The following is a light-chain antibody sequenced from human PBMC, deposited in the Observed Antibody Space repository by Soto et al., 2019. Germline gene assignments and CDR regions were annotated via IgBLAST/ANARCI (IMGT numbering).Light chain of an antibody. CDR1: QSISSY. CDR3: QQTYETPST. V-gene: IGKV1-39*01. Sequence: DIPVTQSPSSLSASVGDRGTITCRASQSISSYLNWYQQKPGTAPKLLMYAASSLQSEVPSRFSGSGSGTDFSLTIINLQPEDVVTDYCQQTYETPSTFGEGTKVDI. J-gene: IGKJ4*01. CDR2: AAS.